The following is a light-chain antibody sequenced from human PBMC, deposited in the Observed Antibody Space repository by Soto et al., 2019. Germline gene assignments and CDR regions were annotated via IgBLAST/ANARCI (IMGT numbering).Light chain of an antibody. CDR1: QSVISY. Sequence: IVLTQSPATLSLSPGERATLSCRASQSVISYLAWYQQRPGQPPRLLIYDASNRATVIPARFSGSGSGTDFTLTISSLETEDFAVYYCQERRNWPLVTFGPGTRVHV. CDR2: DAS. V-gene: IGKV3-11*01. CDR3: QERRNWPLVT. J-gene: IGKJ3*01.